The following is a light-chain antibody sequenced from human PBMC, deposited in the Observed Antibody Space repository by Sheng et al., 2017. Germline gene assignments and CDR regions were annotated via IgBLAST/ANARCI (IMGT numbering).Light chain of an antibody. V-gene: IGKV1-39*01. CDR1: ETIDNF. J-gene: IGKJ1*01. CDR3: QQSSITPWT. Sequence: DIQMTQSPSSLSASIGDRVTITCRASETIDNFLNWYQQKAGGVPKLLIYSTSSVQNGVPSRFSGSGSGTHFTLTISSLQPDDFATYYCQQSSITPWTFGQGTRVEVK. CDR2: STS.